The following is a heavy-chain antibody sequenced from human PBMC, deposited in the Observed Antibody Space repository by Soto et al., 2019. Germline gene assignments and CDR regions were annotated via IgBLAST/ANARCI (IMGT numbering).Heavy chain of an antibody. CDR3: ASQIVVGPI. CDR2: ISYDGSNK. Sequence: GGSLRLSCAASGFTFSSYAMHWVRQAPGKGLEWVAVISYDGSNKYYADSVKGRFTISGDNSKNTLYLQMNSLRAEDTAVYYCASQIVVGPIWGQGTMVTVSS. J-gene: IGHJ3*02. CDR1: GFTFSSYA. D-gene: IGHD2-2*01. V-gene: IGHV3-30-3*01.